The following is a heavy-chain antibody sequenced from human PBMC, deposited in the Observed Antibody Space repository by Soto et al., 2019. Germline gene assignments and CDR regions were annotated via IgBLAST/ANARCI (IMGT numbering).Heavy chain of an antibody. CDR1: GFTFSTNS. D-gene: IGHD5-12*01. V-gene: IGHV3-23*01. Sequence: EVQLLESGGGLVQPGGSLRLSCEASGFTFSTNSMTWVRQAPGKGLEWVCGISGGGDSTHYADSVKGRFTISRDNSKNMVYRQMNSLTADDTAVYFCSKWDGYGDQWGQGTLVTVSS. CDR3: SKWDGYGDQ. CDR2: ISGGGDST. J-gene: IGHJ5*02.